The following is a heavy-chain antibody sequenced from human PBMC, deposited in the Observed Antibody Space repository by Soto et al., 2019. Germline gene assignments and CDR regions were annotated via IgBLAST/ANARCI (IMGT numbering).Heavy chain of an antibody. V-gene: IGHV3-73*02. CDR2: IRSKVNNYAT. J-gene: IGHJ6*02. D-gene: IGHD3-22*01. Sequence: EVQLVESGGGLVQPGGSLKLSCAASGFTFSGSAVHWVRQASGKGLKWVGHIRSKVNNYATAYAASVKGRFTISRDDSKNTAYLQMNSLKTEDTAVYYCSRHEGQVTTNVWGQGTTVTVSS. CDR1: GFTFSGSA. CDR3: SRHEGQVTTNV.